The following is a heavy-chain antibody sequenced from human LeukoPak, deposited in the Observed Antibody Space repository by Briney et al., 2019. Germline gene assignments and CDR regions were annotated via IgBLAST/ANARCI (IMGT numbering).Heavy chain of an antibody. CDR2: IYYSGGT. D-gene: IGHD1-1*01. CDR1: GGSMSPFY. Sequence: SETLSLTCTVSGGSMSPFYWGWIRQSPGKGLEWIGSIYYSGGTNYNPSLKSRVTISVDTSKNQFSLELSSVTAADTAVYYCAVNSTKHTFDIWGQGTMVTVSS. V-gene: IGHV4-59*08. J-gene: IGHJ3*02. CDR3: AVNSTKHTFDI.